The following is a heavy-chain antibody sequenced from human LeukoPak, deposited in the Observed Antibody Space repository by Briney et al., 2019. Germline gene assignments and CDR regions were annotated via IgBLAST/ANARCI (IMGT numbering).Heavy chain of an antibody. D-gene: IGHD2-2*01. CDR1: GGSISSGGYY. CDR2: IYYSGST. J-gene: IGHJ4*02. CDR3: ARDRYCSSTSCYSYYFDY. Sequence: PSETLSLTCTVSGGSISSGGYYWSWIRQHPGKGLEWIVYIYYSGSTYHNPSLKSRVTISVDTSKNQFSLKLISVTAADTAVYYCARDRYCSSTSCYSYYFDYWGQGTLVTVSS. V-gene: IGHV4-31*03.